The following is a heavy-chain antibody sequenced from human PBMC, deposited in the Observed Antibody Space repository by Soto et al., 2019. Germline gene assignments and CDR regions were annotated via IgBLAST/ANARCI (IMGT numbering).Heavy chain of an antibody. D-gene: IGHD6-13*01. CDR1: GFSSTTYA. V-gene: IGHV1-18*01. CDR3: GVSAGLDL. Sequence: ASVKVSCKASGFSSTTYAFSWVRRAPGQGLEWMGLISADSGEPRYAQKFQGRVAMTTDTSTRTAYMELRGLTSDDTAVYYCGVSAGLDLWGQGTRVTVYS. J-gene: IGHJ4*02. CDR2: ISADSGEP.